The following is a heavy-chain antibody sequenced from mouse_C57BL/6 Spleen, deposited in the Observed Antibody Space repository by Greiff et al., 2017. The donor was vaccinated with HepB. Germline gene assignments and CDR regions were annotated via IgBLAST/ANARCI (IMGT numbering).Heavy chain of an antibody. Sequence: EVQLVESGGGLVKPGGSLKLSCAASGFTFSSYAMSWVRQTPEKRLEWVATISDGGSYTYYPDNVKGRFTISRDNAKNNLYLQMSHLKSEDTAMYYCAREGEGFDYWGQGTTLTVSS. CDR3: AREGEGFDY. J-gene: IGHJ2*01. V-gene: IGHV5-4*01. CDR2: ISDGGSYT. CDR1: GFTFSSYA.